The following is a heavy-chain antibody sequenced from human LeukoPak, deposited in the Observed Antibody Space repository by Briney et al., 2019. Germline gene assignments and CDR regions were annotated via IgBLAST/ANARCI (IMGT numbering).Heavy chain of an antibody. V-gene: IGHV3-21*01. J-gene: IGHJ3*02. CDR3: ARDGWESDFWSGYYTNDAFDI. CDR1: GFTFSSYS. CDR2: ISSSSSYI. Sequence: NTGGSLRLSCAASGFTFSSYSMNWVRQAPGKGLEWVSSISSSSSYIYYADSVKGRFTISRDNAKNSLYLQMNSLRAEDTAVYYCARDGWESDFWSGYYTNDAFDIWGQGTMVTVSS. D-gene: IGHD3-3*01.